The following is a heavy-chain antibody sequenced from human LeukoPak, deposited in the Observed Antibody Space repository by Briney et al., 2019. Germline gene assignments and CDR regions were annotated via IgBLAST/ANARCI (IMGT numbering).Heavy chain of an antibody. CDR2: IYYSGST. V-gene: IGHV4-39*01. J-gene: IGHJ4*02. CDR3: ARHPPGYYDFWSGYCDY. D-gene: IGHD3-3*01. CDR1: GGSIGSSSYY. Sequence: SETLSLTCTVSGGSIGSSSYYWGWIRQPPGKGLEWIGSIYYSGSTYYNPSLKSRVTISVDTSKNQFSLKLSSVTAADTAVYYCARHPPGYYDFWSGYCDYWGQGTLVTVSS.